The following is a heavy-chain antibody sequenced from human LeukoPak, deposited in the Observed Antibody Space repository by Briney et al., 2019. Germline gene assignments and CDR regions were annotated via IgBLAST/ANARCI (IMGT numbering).Heavy chain of an antibody. J-gene: IGHJ6*03. V-gene: IGHV3-23*01. D-gene: IGHD6-19*01. CDR2: ISGSGGST. Sequence: GGSLRLSCAASGFTFSSYAMIWVRQAPGRGLEWVSAISGSGGSTYYADSVKGRFTISRDNSKNTLYLQMNSLRAEDTAVYYCAKDSYSSGWYYYYYYMDVWGKGTTVTVSS. CDR3: AKDSYSSGWYYYYYYMDV. CDR1: GFTFSSYA.